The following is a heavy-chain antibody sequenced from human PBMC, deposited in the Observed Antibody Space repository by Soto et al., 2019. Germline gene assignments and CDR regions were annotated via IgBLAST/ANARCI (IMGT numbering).Heavy chain of an antibody. D-gene: IGHD1-26*01. CDR3: AKDTSGSYTLFDY. CDR2: ISYDGSNK. J-gene: IGHJ4*02. CDR1: GFTFSSYG. Sequence: GGSLRLSCAASGFTFSSYGMHWVRQAPGKGLEWVAVISYDGSNKYYADSVKGRFTISRDNSKNTLYLQMNSLRAEDTAVYYCAKDTSGSYTLFDYWGQGTLVTVSS. V-gene: IGHV3-30*18.